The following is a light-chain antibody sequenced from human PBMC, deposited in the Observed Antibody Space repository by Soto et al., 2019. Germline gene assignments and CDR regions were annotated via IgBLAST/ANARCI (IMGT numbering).Light chain of an antibody. CDR1: QSISNY. V-gene: IGKV1-39*01. CDR2: DAT. J-gene: IGKJ4*01. CDR3: QQSYETPLS. Sequence: DIHLTQSPSSLSASVGDRVTLTCRASQSISNYLIWYQQKPGKAPKLLIYDATSLQRGVPSRFSGRGSGTDFARTIRSLQVEDVASYYCQQSYETPLSFGGGTKVEIK.